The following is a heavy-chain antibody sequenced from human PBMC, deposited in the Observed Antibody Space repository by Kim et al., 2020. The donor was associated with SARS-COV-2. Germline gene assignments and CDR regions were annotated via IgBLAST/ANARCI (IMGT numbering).Heavy chain of an antibody. CDR2: IISIFYTA. Sequence: SVKVSCKASGDTCGSYVISWVRQIPGQGLEWMGGIISIFYTANYAQSFQGRVTITADSSTSTVYMEMRNLRSEDTAVYYCARLSSLSEDSDYWGQGTLITVSA. CDR1: GDTCGSYV. CDR3: ARLSSLSEDSDY. J-gene: IGHJ4*02. V-gene: IGHV1-69*13.